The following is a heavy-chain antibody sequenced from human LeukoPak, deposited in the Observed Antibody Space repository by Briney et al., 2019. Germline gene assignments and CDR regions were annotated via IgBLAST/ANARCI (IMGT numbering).Heavy chain of an antibody. CDR1: GYSFTTYY. D-gene: IGHD3-22*01. Sequence: GASVKVSCKASGYSFTTYYVHWVRQAPRRGLEWVGVINPSSGSTTYAQNLQGRVTMTRATSTSTVYMELSSLRSEDTAVYYCARSNNYYETSGYHAETRRDFDCWGQGTLVTVSS. V-gene: IGHV1-46*04. CDR2: INPSSGST. J-gene: IGHJ4*02. CDR3: ARSNNYYETSGYHAETRRDFDC.